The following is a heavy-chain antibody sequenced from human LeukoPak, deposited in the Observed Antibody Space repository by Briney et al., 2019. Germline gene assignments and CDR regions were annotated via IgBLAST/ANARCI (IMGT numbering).Heavy chain of an antibody. Sequence: ASVKVSCKASGYTFTGYYMHWVRQAPGQGLEWMGRINPNSGGTNYAQKFQGRVTMTRDTSISTVYMELSRLRSDDTAVYYCARGTMTTVTTGIGYWGQGTLVTVSS. CDR3: ARGTMTTVTTGIGY. CDR1: GYTFTGYY. V-gene: IGHV1-2*06. D-gene: IGHD4-17*01. J-gene: IGHJ4*02. CDR2: INPNSGGT.